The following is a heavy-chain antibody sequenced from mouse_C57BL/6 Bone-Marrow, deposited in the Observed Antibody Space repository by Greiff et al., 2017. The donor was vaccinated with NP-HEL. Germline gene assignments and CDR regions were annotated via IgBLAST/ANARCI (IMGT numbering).Heavy chain of an antibody. J-gene: IGHJ3*01. Sequence: EVQLVESGPGLVKPSQSLSLTCSVTGYSITSGYYWNWIRQFPGNKLEWMGYISYDGSNNYNPSLKNRISITRDTSKNQFFLKLNSVTTEDTATYYCARGGTTDGFAYWGQGTLVTVSA. CDR1: GYSITSGYY. V-gene: IGHV3-6*01. CDR2: ISYDGSN. CDR3: ARGGTTDGFAY. D-gene: IGHD1-1*01.